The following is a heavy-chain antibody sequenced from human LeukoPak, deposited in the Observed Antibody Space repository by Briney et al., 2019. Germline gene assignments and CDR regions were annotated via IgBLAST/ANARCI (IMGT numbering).Heavy chain of an antibody. CDR3: AKDRSSINDVCHGDFDY. V-gene: IGHV3-23*01. D-gene: IGHD2-8*01. Sequence: GGSLRLSCAAARFIFRSYAMSWVRQAPGKGLEWVSTISGSGGSTYYADSVKGRFTISRDNSKNTVYLQMNSLRAEDTAVYYCAKDRSSINDVCHGDFDYWGQGTLVTVSS. CDR1: RFIFRSYA. CDR2: ISGSGGST. J-gene: IGHJ4*02.